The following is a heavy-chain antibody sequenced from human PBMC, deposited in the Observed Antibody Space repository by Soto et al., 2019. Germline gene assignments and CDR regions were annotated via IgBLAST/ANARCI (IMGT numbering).Heavy chain of an antibody. Sequence: GGSLRLSCPTSNFTFRPYTMNWAPQAPDKWLEWVSSSVSVGDQIYYADSLKGRFTTSRDSANHSLYLQMNSLRAEDTAVYYCHVWAWTVTTNYHYGADAWGQGTTVTVSS. J-gene: IGHJ6*02. V-gene: IGHV3-21*01. D-gene: IGHD4-4*01. CDR1: NFTFRPYT. CDR3: HVWAWTVTTNYHYGADA. CDR2: SVSVGDQI.